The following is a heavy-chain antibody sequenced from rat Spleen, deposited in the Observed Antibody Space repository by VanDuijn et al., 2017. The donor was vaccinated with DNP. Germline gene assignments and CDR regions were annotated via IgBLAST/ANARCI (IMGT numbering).Heavy chain of an antibody. V-gene: IGHV5S13*01. Sequence: EVQLVESGGGLVQPGRSLKLSCAASGFTFSKYGMAWVRQAPTKGLEWVASISTVGDNAYYRDSVKGRFTISRDNAKSTLYLQMNSLRSEDTATYYCARGNYPGINTFDYWGQGVMVTVSS. CDR1: GFTFSKYG. J-gene: IGHJ2*01. CDR2: ISTVGDNA. CDR3: ARGNYPGINTFDY. D-gene: IGHD1-4*01.